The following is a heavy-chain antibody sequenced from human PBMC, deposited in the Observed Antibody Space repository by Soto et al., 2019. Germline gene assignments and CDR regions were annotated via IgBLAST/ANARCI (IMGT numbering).Heavy chain of an antibody. D-gene: IGHD1-20*01. CDR1: GDSVSSETYY. CDR2: IYYSGTT. CDR3: ARLAISGTPRFDY. J-gene: IGHJ4*02. Sequence: SETLSLTCTVSGDSVSSETYYWIWIRQPPGKGLEWIGYIYYSGTTKYIPSLESRVIISIDTSKSQFSLKLNSVTAADTAMYYCARLAISGTPRFDYWGQGTPVTVSS. V-gene: IGHV4-61*01.